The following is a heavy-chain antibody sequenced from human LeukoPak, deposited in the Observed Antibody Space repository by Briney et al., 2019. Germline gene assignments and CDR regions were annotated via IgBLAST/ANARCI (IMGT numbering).Heavy chain of an antibody. CDR3: AGKVAAKQDAFDI. J-gene: IGHJ3*02. CDR1: GGSISSYY. CDR2: IYTSGST. V-gene: IGHV4-4*07. D-gene: IGHD1-26*01. Sequence: SETLSLTCTVSGGSISSYYWSWIRQPAGKGLEWIGRIYTSGSTNYNPSLKSRVIMSVDTSKNQFSLKLSSVTAADTAVYYCAGKVAAKQDAFDIWGQGTMVTVSS.